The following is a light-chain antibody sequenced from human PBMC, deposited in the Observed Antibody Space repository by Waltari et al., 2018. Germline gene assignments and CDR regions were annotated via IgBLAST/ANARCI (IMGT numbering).Light chain of an antibody. CDR1: QDISRW. J-gene: IGKJ1*01. CDR3: LQYNTYSGA. Sequence: DIQMPKSPSTLSASVGDRVTITCRASQDISRWVAWYQQEPGQAPKLLIYRASSLESGVPSRFSGSGSGTEFTLTISSLQPDDVASYYCLQYNTYSGAFGQGTKVTLK. V-gene: IGKV1-5*03. CDR2: RAS.